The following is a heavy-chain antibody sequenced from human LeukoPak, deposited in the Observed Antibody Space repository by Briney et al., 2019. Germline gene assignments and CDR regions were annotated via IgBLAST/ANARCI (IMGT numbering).Heavy chain of an antibody. CDR1: GFSFSGHW. D-gene: IGHD1-26*01. J-gene: IGHJ6*02. CDR3: AKGGGSYYSTYYYGMDV. CDR2: ISPTGSTT. V-gene: IGHV3-74*01. Sequence: GGSLRLSCTASGFSFSGHWMHWARQLPGKGLVWVSRISPTGSTTSYADSVKGRFTVSRDNSKNTLYLQMNSLRAEDAAVYYCAKGGGSYYSTYYYGMDVWGQGTTVTVSS.